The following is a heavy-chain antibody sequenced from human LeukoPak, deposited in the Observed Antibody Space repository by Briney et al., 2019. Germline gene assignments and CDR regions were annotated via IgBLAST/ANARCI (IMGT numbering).Heavy chain of an antibody. CDR2: INPSGGST. CDR1: GYTFTSYY. CDR3: ARDRGRWSYCSGGSCYAIRFWFDP. J-gene: IGHJ5*02. V-gene: IGHV1-46*01. Sequence: GASVKVSCKASGYTFTSYYMHWVRQAPGQGLEWMGIINPSGGSTSYAQKFQGRVTMTRDMSTSTVYMELSSLRSEDTAVYYCARDRGRWSYCSGGSCYAIRFWFDPWGQGTLVTVSS. D-gene: IGHD2-15*01.